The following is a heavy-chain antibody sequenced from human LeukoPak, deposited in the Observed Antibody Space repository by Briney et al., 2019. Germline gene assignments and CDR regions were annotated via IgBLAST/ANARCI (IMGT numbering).Heavy chain of an antibody. V-gene: IGHV1-69*13. CDR2: IIPIFGTA. CDR3: ARDGDSAAAGTWFDY. Sequence: SVKVSCKASGGTFSSYAISWVRQAPGQGLEWMGGIIPIFGTANYAQKFQGRVTITADESTSTAYMELSSLRSEDTAVYYCARDGDSAAAGTWFDYWGQGTLVTVSS. CDR1: GGTFSSYA. J-gene: IGHJ4*02. D-gene: IGHD6-13*01.